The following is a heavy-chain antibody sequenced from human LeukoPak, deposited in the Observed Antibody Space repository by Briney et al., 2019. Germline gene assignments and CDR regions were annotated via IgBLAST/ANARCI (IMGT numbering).Heavy chain of an antibody. CDR1: GYSISSGYY. Sequence: SQTLSLTCTVSGYSISSGYYWGWIRQPPGKGLEWIGSIYHSGSTYYNPSLKSRVTISVDTSKNQFSLKLSSVTAADTAVYYCARDPDGDYERSDYWGQGTLVTVSS. CDR3: ARDPDGDYERSDY. D-gene: IGHD4-17*01. CDR2: IYHSGST. J-gene: IGHJ4*02. V-gene: IGHV4-38-2*02.